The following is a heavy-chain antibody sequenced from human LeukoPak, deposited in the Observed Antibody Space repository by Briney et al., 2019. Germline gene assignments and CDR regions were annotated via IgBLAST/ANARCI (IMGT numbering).Heavy chain of an antibody. CDR3: ARDIDYYYYMDV. D-gene: IGHD2-15*01. Sequence: PGGSLRLACADSGFTFSTYNMNWVRQAPGKGLEWVSSISGSRTYIYYADSVKGRFTISRDNAKNSLYLQMNSLRAEDTAVYYCARDIDYYYYMDVWGKGTTVTISS. CDR1: GFTFSTYN. J-gene: IGHJ6*03. CDR2: ISGSRTYI. V-gene: IGHV3-21*01.